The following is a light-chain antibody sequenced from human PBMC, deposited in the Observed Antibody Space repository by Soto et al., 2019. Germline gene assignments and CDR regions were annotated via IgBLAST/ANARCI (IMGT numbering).Light chain of an antibody. CDR2: EVS. CDR3: CSYAGNRYVL. CDR1: SSDVGSYNL. J-gene: IGLJ2*01. V-gene: IGLV2-23*02. Sequence: QPVLTQPASVSGSPGQPITISCTGTSSDVGSYNLVSWYQQHPGKAPKLIIYEVSKGPSGVSNRFSGSKSGNTASLTISGLQAEDEADYYCCSYAGNRYVLFGGGTKLTVL.